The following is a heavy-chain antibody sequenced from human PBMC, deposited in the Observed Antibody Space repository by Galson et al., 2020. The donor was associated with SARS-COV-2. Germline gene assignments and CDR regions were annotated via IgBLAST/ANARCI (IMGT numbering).Heavy chain of an antibody. CDR2: ISGSGDSI. D-gene: IGHD1-26*01. CDR3: ASYIVGPTLDY. CDR1: GFTFSTYE. V-gene: IGHV3-48*03. Sequence: GESLKISCAASGFTFSTYEMNWVRQAPGKGLEWVAYISGSGDSIYYADSVKGRFTISRDNAKNAVYLEMNALRAEDTAIYYCASYIVGPTLDYWGQGILVTVS. J-gene: IGHJ4*02.